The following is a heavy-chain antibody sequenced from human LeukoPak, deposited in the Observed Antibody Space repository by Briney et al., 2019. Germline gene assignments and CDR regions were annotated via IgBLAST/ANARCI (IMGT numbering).Heavy chain of an antibody. CDR1: GFTFSSYS. V-gene: IGHV3-21*01. CDR2: IRSSTSYI. D-gene: IGHD3-9*01. J-gene: IGHJ4*02. CDR3: ARGMTGVFDY. Sequence: GGSLRLSCAASGFTFSSYSMNWVRPAPGKGLEWVSSIRSSTSYIYYGDSVKGRFTISRDNAKNSLYLQMNSLRAEDTAVYYCARGMTGVFDYWGQGTLVTVSS.